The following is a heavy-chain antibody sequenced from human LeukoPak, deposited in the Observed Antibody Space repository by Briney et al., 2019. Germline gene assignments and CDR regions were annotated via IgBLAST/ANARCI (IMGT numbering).Heavy chain of an antibody. CDR3: ASTYYYDSSGYYVFAY. CDR1: GGTFSSYA. Sequence: SVKVSCMASGGTFSSYAISWVRQAPGQGLEWMGRIIPILGIANYAQKFQGRVTITADKSTSTAYMELSSLRSEDTAVYYCASTYYYDSSGYYVFAYWGQGTLVTVSS. CDR2: IIPILGIA. V-gene: IGHV1-69*04. J-gene: IGHJ4*02. D-gene: IGHD3-22*01.